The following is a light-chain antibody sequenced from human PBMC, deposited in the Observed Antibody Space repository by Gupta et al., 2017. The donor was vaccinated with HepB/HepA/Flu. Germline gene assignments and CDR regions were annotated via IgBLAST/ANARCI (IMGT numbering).Light chain of an antibody. J-gene: IGKJ1*01. CDR3: HQTDNSPQWT. CDR2: ATS. CDR1: QTITSY. Sequence: DIQMTQSPSSLSASVGDRVTITCRASQTITSYLNWYQQKPGKAPKLLINATSSWQTGVASRFSGSGYGTDLTLTINSRHQEDFASYFCHQTDNSPQWTFGQGTMVDIK. V-gene: IGKV1-39*01.